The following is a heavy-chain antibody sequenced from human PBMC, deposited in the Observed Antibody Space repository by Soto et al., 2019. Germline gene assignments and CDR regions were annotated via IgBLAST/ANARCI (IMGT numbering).Heavy chain of an antibody. D-gene: IGHD3-10*01. J-gene: IGHJ4*02. CDR3: ARDRGFD. Sequence: GGSLSLSCAASGFTVSSNYLSWVRQAPGKGLEWLSVIYSGGTTYYADSVKGRFTISRDNSKNTLYLQMNSLRAEDTAVYYCARDRGFDWGQGTLVTVSS. CDR2: IYSGGTT. CDR1: GFTVSSNY. V-gene: IGHV3-66*01.